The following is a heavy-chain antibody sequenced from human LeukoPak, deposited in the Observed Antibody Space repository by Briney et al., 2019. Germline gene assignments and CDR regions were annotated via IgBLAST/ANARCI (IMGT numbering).Heavy chain of an antibody. CDR3: ARHGLDMVRGVIGY. CDR2: IYYSGST. V-gene: IGHV4-39*01. J-gene: IGHJ4*02. D-gene: IGHD3-10*01. Sequence: SQTLSLTCTVSGGSISSGSYYWGWIRQPPGKGLEWIGSIYYSGSTYYNPSLKSRVTISVDTSKNQFSLKLSSVTAADTAVYYCARHGLDMVRGVIGYWGQGTLVTVSS. CDR1: GGSISSGSYY.